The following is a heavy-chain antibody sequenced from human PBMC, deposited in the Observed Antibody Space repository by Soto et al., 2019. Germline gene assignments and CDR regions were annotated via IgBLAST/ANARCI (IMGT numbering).Heavy chain of an antibody. CDR2: INQSGST. V-gene: IGHV4-34*01. J-gene: IGHJ4*02. CDR3: VAGDNFDY. CDR1: GGSLSGYY. Sequence: QVQLQQWGAGLLKPSETLSLTCAVYGGSLSGYYWSWIRQPPGKGLEWIGEINQSGSTKYNPSLNSRVTISIDTSKMQFSLRLSSVTAADTAVYYCVAGDNFDYWGQGTLVTVSS. D-gene: IGHD3-10*01.